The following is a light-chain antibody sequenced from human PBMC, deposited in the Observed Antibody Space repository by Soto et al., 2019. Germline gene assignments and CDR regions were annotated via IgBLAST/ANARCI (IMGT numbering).Light chain of an antibody. CDR1: QGISNY. J-gene: IGKJ1*01. CDR2: AAS. V-gene: IGKV1-27*01. Sequence: DIQMTQSPSSLSASVGDRVTITCRASQGISNYLAWYQQKPGKVPKLLIYAASTLQSGVPSRFSGSGSGTDFTLPISSLQPEDVATYYCQKYNSAPQTFGQGTKVE. CDR3: QKYNSAPQT.